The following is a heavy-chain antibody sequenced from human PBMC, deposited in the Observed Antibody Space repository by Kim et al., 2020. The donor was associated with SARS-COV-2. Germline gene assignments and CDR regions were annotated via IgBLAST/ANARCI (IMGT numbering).Heavy chain of an antibody. CDR3: ARFTVTRMLGYYYYGMDV. CDR1: GGSISSYY. V-gene: IGHV4-59*01. Sequence: SETLSLTCTVSGGSISSYYWSWIRQPPGKGLEWIGYIYYSGSTNYNPSLKSRVTISVDTSKNQFSLKLSSVTAADTAVYYCARFTVTRMLGYYYYGMDVWGQGTTVTVSS. J-gene: IGHJ6*02. CDR2: IYYSGST. D-gene: IGHD4-17*01.